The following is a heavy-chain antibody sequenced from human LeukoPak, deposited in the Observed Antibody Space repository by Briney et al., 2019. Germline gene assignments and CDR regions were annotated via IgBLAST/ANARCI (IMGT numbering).Heavy chain of an antibody. V-gene: IGHV3-66*01. Sequence: PGGSLRLSCAASGFTVSSNCMSWVRQAPGKGLEWVSVIYSGGSTYYADSVKGRFTISRDNSKNTLYLQMNSLRAEDTAVYYCARDRVLGIAAAAPNYYYYGMDVWGQGTTVTVSS. CDR3: ARDRVLGIAAAAPNYYYYGMDV. CDR1: GFTVSSNC. CDR2: IYSGGST. J-gene: IGHJ6*02. D-gene: IGHD6-13*01.